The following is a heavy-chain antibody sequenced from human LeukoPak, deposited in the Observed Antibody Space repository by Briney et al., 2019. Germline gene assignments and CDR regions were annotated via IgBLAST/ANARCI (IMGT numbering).Heavy chain of an antibody. CDR3: ARVQTSAFDI. CDR2: ITSRSTTK. J-gene: IGHJ3*02. V-gene: IGHV3-48*02. Sequence: GGSLRHSCAASGFTFSIHSMNWVRQAPGRGLEWVSYITSRSTTKQYADSVKGRFTISRENAKNSLYLQMNSLRDEDTAVYYCARVQTSAFDIWGQGTMVTVSS. D-gene: IGHD1-1*01. CDR1: GFTFSIHS.